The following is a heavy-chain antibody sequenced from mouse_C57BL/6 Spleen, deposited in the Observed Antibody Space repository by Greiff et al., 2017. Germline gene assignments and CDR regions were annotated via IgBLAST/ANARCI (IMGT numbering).Heavy chain of an antibody. D-gene: IGHD4-1*01. CDR2: ISSGGDYI. J-gene: IGHJ4*01. CDR3: TRDHGTLYAMDY. V-gene: IGHV5-9-1*02. Sequence: EVMLVESGEGLVKPGGSLKLSCAASGFTFSSYAMSWVRQTPEKRLEWVAYISSGGDYIYYADTVKGRFTISRDNARNTLYLQMSSLKSDDTAMYYCTRDHGTLYAMDYWGQGTSVTVSS. CDR1: GFTFSSYA.